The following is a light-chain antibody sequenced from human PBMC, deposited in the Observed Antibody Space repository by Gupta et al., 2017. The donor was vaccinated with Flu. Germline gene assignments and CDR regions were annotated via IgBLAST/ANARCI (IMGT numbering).Light chain of an antibody. CDR2: WSS. J-gene: IGKJ1*01. V-gene: IGKV4-1*01. CDR3: RQSDSYFWT. CDR1: QSLFSSSNNKNF. Sequence: DTVITQSPHSLAVCLGERATINRKSSQSLFSSSNNKNFLAWYQQKPGQSPRLLISWSSTRESGVPAGFSGSGSGTECTRTISSLQADDVAVYHCRQSDSYFWTFGQGTRLEV.